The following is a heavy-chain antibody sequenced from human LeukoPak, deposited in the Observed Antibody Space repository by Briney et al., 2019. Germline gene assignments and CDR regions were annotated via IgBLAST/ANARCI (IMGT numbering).Heavy chain of an antibody. D-gene: IGHD3-10*01. J-gene: IGHJ4*02. CDR1: GYTFTGYY. CDR3: ARGFSICFGEFPRLFDY. CDR2: INPNSGGT. V-gene: IGHV1-2*06. Sequence: ASVKVSCKASGYTFTGYYMHWVRQAPGQGLEWMGRINPNSGGTNYAQKFQGRVTMTRDTSISTAYMELSRLRSDDTAVYYCARGFSICFGEFPRLFDYGGQGPRVTVSS.